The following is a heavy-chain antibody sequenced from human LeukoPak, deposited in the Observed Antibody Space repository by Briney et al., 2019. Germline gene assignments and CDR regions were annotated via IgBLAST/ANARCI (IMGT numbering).Heavy chain of an antibody. CDR3: ARTAARRFDY. Sequence: GASVTVSCTASGYIFTDYYMHWVRQAPGQELGWMGRINPTGGSTTYAQKFQGRVTMTRDTSTSTVYMELSSLRSDDTAVYYCARTAARRFDYWGQGTLVTVSS. CDR1: GYIFTDYY. V-gene: IGHV1-46*01. D-gene: IGHD6-6*01. J-gene: IGHJ4*02. CDR2: INPTGGST.